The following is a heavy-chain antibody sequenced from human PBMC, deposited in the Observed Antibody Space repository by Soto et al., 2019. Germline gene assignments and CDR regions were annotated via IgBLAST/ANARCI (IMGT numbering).Heavy chain of an antibody. V-gene: IGHV4-34*01. CDR3: ARQNPLDY. Sequence: SETLSLTCAVYGGSFSGYYWSWIRQPPGKGLEWIGEINHSGSTNYNPSLKSRVTISVDTSKNQFSLKLSSVTAADTAVYYCARQNPLDYWGQGTLVTVSS. J-gene: IGHJ4*02. CDR2: INHSGST. CDR1: GGSFSGYY.